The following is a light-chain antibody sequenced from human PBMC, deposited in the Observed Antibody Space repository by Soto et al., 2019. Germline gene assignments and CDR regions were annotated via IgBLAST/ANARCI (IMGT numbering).Light chain of an antibody. Sequence: QSALTQPASVSGSPGQSIAISCTGTSSDVGGYNDVSWYQQHPGKAPKLMIYDVSNRPSGVSDRFSGSKSGNTASLTISGLQAEDEADYYCTSYTISSTYVFGTGTKVTVL. CDR2: DVS. CDR1: SSDVGGYND. J-gene: IGLJ1*01. CDR3: TSYTISSTYV. V-gene: IGLV2-14*01.